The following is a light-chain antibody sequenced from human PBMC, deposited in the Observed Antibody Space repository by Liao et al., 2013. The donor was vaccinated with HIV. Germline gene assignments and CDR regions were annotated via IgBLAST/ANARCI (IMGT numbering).Light chain of an antibody. CDR1: KLGEKY. V-gene: IGLV3-1*01. J-gene: IGLJ2*01. CDR2: EDD. CDR3: QTWDGSSVI. Sequence: SYELTQPPSVSVSPGQTASLTCSGQKLGEKYSSWYQHKPGQSPVLVMYEDDKRPSGIPARFSGSNSGNTVTLTISETQTMDEADYYCQTWDGSSVIFGGGTKLTVL.